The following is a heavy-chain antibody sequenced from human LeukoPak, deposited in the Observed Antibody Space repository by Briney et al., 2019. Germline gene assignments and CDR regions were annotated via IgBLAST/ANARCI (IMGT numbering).Heavy chain of an antibody. CDR3: AGASDPWLQLA. CDR1: GFTFSNHW. D-gene: IGHD5-24*01. CDR2: IKQDGSEK. Sequence: GGSLRLSCAASGFTFSNHWIIWVRQAPGKGLEWVGNIKQDGSEKRYADSVRGRFSISRDNAQTSLYLQMNSLRAEDTAVYYCAGASDPWLQLAWGQGTLVTVSS. J-gene: IGHJ4*02. V-gene: IGHV3-7*05.